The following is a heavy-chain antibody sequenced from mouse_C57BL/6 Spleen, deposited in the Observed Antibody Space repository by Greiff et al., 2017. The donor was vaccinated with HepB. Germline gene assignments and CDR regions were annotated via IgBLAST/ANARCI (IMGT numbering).Heavy chain of an antibody. CDR2: ISSGSSTI. CDR3: ATPNWDDYFDY. Sequence: EVKLVESGGGLVKPGGSLKLSCAASGFTFSDYGMHWVRQAPEKGLEWVAYISSGSSTIYYADTVKGRFTISRDNAKNTLFLQMTSLRSEDTAMYYCATPNWDDYFDYWGQGTTLTVSS. D-gene: IGHD4-1*01. J-gene: IGHJ2*01. V-gene: IGHV5-17*01. CDR1: GFTFSDYG.